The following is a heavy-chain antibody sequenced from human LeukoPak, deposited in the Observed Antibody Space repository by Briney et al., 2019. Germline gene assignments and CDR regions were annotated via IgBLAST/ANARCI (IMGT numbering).Heavy chain of an antibody. D-gene: IGHD3-3*01. CDR1: GGSISSYY. CDR2: IYYSGST. Sequence: KPSETLSLTCTVSGGSISSYYWSWIRQPPGKGLEWIGYIYYSGSTNYNPSLKSRVTISVDMSKNQFSLKLSSVTAADTAVYYCARVTGVGYYYYMDVWGKGTTVTVSS. V-gene: IGHV4-59*01. CDR3: ARVTGVGYYYYMDV. J-gene: IGHJ6*03.